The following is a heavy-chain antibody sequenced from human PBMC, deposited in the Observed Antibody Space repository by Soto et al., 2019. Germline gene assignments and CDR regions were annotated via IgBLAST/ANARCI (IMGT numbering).Heavy chain of an antibody. Sequence: QLQLQESGSGLVKPSQTLSLTCAVSGGCISSGGYSWSWIRQPPGKGLEWIGYIYHSGSTYYNPSLKSRVTISVDRSKNQFSLKLSSVTAADTAVYYCARDHYYDSSGYYPHYYYYGMDVWGQGTTVTVSS. D-gene: IGHD3-22*01. CDR3: ARDHYYDSSGYYPHYYYYGMDV. J-gene: IGHJ6*02. CDR2: IYHSGST. V-gene: IGHV4-30-2*01. CDR1: GGCISSGGYS.